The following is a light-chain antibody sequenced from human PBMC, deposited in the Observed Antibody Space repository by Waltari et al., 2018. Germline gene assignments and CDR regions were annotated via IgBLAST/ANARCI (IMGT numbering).Light chain of an antibody. Sequence: IALTQSPGTLSLSPGETAPHPCRASQSVSTYLAGYQQQPGQAPRLLIYGAYSRDAGIPGRFSGSGYGTDFSLTISRLEPEDFAVYYCQHHVRLPTTFGQGTRVEIK. CDR3: QHHVRLPTT. CDR1: QSVSTY. CDR2: GAY. J-gene: IGKJ1*01. V-gene: IGKV3-20*01.